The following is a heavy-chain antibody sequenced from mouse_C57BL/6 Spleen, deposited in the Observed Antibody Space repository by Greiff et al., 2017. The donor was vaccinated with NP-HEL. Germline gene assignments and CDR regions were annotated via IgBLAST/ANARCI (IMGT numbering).Heavy chain of an antibody. CDR3: TNTELLRGAMDY. Sequence: QVQLKQSGAALVRPGASVTLSCKASGYTFTDYEMHCVKQTPVHGLEWIGDIDPENGGTAYHQKFKGKAILTADKSSSPAYMELRSLTSEDSAVYYGTNTELLRGAMDYWGQGTSVTVSS. CDR2: IDPENGGT. CDR1: GYTFTDYE. J-gene: IGHJ4*01. D-gene: IGHD1-1*01. V-gene: IGHV1-15*01.